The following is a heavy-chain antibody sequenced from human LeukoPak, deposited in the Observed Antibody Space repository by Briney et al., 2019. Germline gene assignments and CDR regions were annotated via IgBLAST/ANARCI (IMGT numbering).Heavy chain of an antibody. CDR3: TRGSIAYYYMDV. J-gene: IGHJ6*03. V-gene: IGHV4-59*01. Sequence: ASETLSLTCTVSGGSISSYCWSWIRQPPGKGLEWIGNINYSGSTNYNPSLKSRVTISVDTSKNQFSLKPSSVTAADTAVYYCTRGSIAYYYMDVWGKGTTVTISS. D-gene: IGHD3-22*01. CDR2: INYSGST. CDR1: GGSISSYC.